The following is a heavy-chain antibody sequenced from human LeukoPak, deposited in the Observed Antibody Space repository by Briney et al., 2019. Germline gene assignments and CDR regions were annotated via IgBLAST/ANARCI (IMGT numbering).Heavy chain of an antibody. D-gene: IGHD4-11*01. Sequence: GGSLRLSCAASGFTFSDHYMDWVRRAPGKGLEWVGRTGNKANSYTTEYAASVKGRFTISRDDSKNSLYLQMNSLKTEDTAVYYCARYGPSNYGYYFDYWGQGTLVTVSS. CDR2: TGNKANSYTT. CDR1: GFTFSDHY. J-gene: IGHJ4*02. CDR3: ARYGPSNYGYYFDY. V-gene: IGHV3-72*01.